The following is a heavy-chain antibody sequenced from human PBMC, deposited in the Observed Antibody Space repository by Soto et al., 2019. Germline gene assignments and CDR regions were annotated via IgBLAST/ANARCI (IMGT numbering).Heavy chain of an antibody. Sequence: GGSLRLSCADSGFRFSSYSMSWVRQTPGKGLEWVAAITATGDRTYYADSVTGRFTISRDNSKKTHYLQMTSLRAEDTAMYYCATMNGYFEYWGQGTPVTVSS. CDR2: ITATGDRT. D-gene: IGHD3-22*01. CDR1: GFRFSSYS. J-gene: IGHJ4*02. CDR3: ATMNGYFEY. V-gene: IGHV3-23*01.